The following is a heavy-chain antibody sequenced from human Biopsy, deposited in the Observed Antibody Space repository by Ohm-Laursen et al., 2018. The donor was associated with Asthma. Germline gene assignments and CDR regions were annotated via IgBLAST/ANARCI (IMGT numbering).Heavy chain of an antibody. CDR2: ITGSGGTI. Sequence: SLRLSCAATGFTLSSYAIHWVRQAPGKGLERVSAITGSGGTIYYADSVRGRFTISRDNSKSTLFLQMDSLRAEDTAVYYCAKDERLYYGSDSKYMQPVPLGDWGQGTLVIVSA. J-gene: IGHJ4*02. D-gene: IGHD3-10*01. CDR3: AKDERLYYGSDSKYMQPVPLGD. CDR1: GFTLSSYA. V-gene: IGHV3-23*01.